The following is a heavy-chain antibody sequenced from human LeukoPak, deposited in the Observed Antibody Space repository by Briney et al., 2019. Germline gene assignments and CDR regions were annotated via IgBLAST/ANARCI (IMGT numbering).Heavy chain of an antibody. Sequence: SETLSLTCAVYGGSFSGYYWSWIRQPPGKGLEWIEEINHSGSTNYNPSLKSRVTISVDTSKNQFSLRLSSVTAADTAVYYCARGRYFDGMDVWGQGTTVTVSS. D-gene: IGHD3-9*01. CDR1: GGSFSGYY. CDR3: ARGRYFDGMDV. V-gene: IGHV4-34*01. J-gene: IGHJ6*02. CDR2: INHSGST.